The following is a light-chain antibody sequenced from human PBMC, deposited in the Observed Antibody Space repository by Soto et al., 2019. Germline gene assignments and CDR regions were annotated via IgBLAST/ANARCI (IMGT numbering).Light chain of an antibody. Sequence: DIQMTQSPSSVSASVGDTVTITCRASQGIRSWLAWYQQRPGKAPKLLISAASSLQSTVPSRFSGSGSGTAFTLTISSRQPDDFATYYCQQSDTFPATFGGGTKVEIK. CDR1: QGIRSW. CDR2: AAS. V-gene: IGKV1D-12*01. J-gene: IGKJ4*01. CDR3: QQSDTFPAT.